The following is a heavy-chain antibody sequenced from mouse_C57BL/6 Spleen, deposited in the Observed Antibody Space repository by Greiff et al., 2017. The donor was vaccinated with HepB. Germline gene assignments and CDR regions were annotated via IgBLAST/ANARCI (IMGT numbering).Heavy chain of an antibody. CDR3: ARGLRLQGGYFDY. Sequence: QVQLKQPGAELVMPGASVKLSCKASGYTFTSYWMHWVKQRPGQGLEWIGEIDPSDSYTNYNQKFKGKSTLTVDKSSSTAYMQLSSLTSEDSAVYYCARGLRLQGGYFDYWGQGTTLTVSS. V-gene: IGHV1-69*01. J-gene: IGHJ2*01. CDR1: GYTFTSYW. D-gene: IGHD3-2*02. CDR2: IDPSDSYT.